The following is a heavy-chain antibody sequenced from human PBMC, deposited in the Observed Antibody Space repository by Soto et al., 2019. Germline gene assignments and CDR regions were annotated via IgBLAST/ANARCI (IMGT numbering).Heavy chain of an antibody. CDR1: GFTFSHFW. V-gene: IGHV3-7*03. CDR3: ARCRSYGMEGVGRAVDI. CDR2: IKSDGSEK. D-gene: IGHD1-26*01. Sequence: EVQLVESGGGLVQPGGSLRLSCAASGFTFSHFWMNWVRQAPGKGLEWVANIKSDGSEKYYADSVKGRFTFSRDNAKNTLYLQMDSLRVEDTAVYYCARCRSYGMEGVGRAVDIWGQGTKVTVSS. J-gene: IGHJ3*02.